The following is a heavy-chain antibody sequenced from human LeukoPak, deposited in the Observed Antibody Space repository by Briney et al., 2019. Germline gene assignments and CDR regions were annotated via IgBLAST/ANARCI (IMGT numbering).Heavy chain of an antibody. V-gene: IGHV3-33*01. CDR2: IWYDGSNR. J-gene: IGHJ4*02. D-gene: IGHD3-22*01. Sequence: PGRSLRLSCTASGFTFSRYGMHWVRQAPGKGLEWVADIWYDGSNRQYADSVKGRFTISRDNSKNTLYLQMNSLRAEDTAVYYCASDFGFSPSSGYSFDYWGQGTLVTVSS. CDR1: GFTFSRYG. CDR3: ASDFGFSPSSGYSFDY.